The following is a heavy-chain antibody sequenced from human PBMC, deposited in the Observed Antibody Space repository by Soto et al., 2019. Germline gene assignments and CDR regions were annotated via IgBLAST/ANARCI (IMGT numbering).Heavy chain of an antibody. V-gene: IGHV5-10-1*01. CDR1: GYSFTSYW. CDR2: IDPSDSYT. J-gene: IGHJ6*02. CDR3: ARFTGTENYYYYGMDV. Sequence: PGESLKISCKGSGYSFTSYWISWVRQMPGKGLEWMGRIDPSDSYTNYSPSFQGHVTISADKSISTAYLQWSSLKASDTAMYYCARFTGTENYYYYGMDVWGQGTTVTVYS. D-gene: IGHD1-1*01.